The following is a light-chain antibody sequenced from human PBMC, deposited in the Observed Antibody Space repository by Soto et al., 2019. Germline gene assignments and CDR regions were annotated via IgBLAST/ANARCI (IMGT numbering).Light chain of an antibody. CDR1: QILLYSNGYNY. CDR3: TQGLQIPIT. Sequence: DTVMTQSPLSLPATPVDPASISFRSSQILLYSNGYNYLDWYLQKPGQSPQLLIYLGSSRASGVPDRFSGSGSGTDFTLKISRVEAEDVGVYYCTQGLQIPITFGQGTRLEIK. V-gene: IGKV2-28*01. CDR2: LGS. J-gene: IGKJ5*01.